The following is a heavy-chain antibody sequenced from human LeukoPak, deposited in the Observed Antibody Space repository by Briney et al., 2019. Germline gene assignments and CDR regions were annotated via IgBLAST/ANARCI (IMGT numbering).Heavy chain of an antibody. J-gene: IGHJ4*02. CDR3: ARDRSAGYLDY. D-gene: IGHD6-13*01. V-gene: IGHV4-38-2*02. Sequence: PSETLSLTCTVSGYSISSGYYWGWIRQPPGKGLEWIGSGSTYYNPSLKSRVTISVDTSKNQFSLKLSSVTAADTAVYFCARDRSAGYLDYWGQGTLVTVSS. CDR1: GYSISSGYY. CDR2: SGST.